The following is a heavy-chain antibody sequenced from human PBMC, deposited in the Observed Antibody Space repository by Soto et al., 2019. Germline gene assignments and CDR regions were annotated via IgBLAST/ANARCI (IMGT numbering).Heavy chain of an antibody. Sequence: GGSLRLSCAASGFTFSSDSMNWVRQAPGKGLEWVSAISGSGGSTYYADSVKGRFTISRDNSKNTLYLQMNSLRAEDTAVYYCAKVPVAGTLYWGQGTLVTVSS. CDR1: GFTFSSDS. CDR2: ISGSGGST. CDR3: AKVPVAGTLY. J-gene: IGHJ4*02. D-gene: IGHD6-19*01. V-gene: IGHV3-23*01.